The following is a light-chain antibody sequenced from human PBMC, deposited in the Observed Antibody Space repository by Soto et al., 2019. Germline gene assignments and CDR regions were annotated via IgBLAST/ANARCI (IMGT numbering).Light chain of an antibody. V-gene: IGKV3-15*01. Sequence: EIVMTQSPATLSVSPGERATLSCRASQSVSSNLAWYQQKPGRAPRLLIYGASTRATGIPARFSGSGSGTEFTLNISSLQSEDFAVYYCQQYGSSLYTFGQGTKLEIK. CDR3: QQYGSSLYT. CDR2: GAS. CDR1: QSVSSN. J-gene: IGKJ2*01.